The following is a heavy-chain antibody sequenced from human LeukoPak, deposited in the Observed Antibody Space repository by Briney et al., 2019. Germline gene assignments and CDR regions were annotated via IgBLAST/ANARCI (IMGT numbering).Heavy chain of an antibody. CDR1: GGSISSSSYY. CDR2: IYYSGST. Sequence: SETLSLTCTVSGGSISSSSYYWGWIRQPPGKGLEWIGSIYYSGSTYYNPSLKSRVTISVDTSKNQFSLKLSSVTAADTAVYYCARAYSYDSSGYSYFFDYWGQGTLVTVSS. J-gene: IGHJ4*02. V-gene: IGHV4-39*01. CDR3: ARAYSYDSSGYSYFFDY. D-gene: IGHD3-22*01.